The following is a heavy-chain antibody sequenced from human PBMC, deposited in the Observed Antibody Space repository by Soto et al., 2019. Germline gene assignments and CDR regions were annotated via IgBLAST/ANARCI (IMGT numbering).Heavy chain of an antibody. D-gene: IGHD3-10*01. J-gene: IGHJ4*02. CDR1: GGSISSGDYY. V-gene: IGHV4-30-4*01. Sequence: QVQLQESGPGLVKPSQTLSLTCTVSGGSISSGDYYWGWIRQPPGKGLEWIGNIYYSGSTYYNPSLKSRVAISVDSSKTHFSLRLSSVTAADTAVYYCASRKSSPSFDYWGQGTLVTVSS. CDR3: ASRKSSPSFDY. CDR2: IYYSGST.